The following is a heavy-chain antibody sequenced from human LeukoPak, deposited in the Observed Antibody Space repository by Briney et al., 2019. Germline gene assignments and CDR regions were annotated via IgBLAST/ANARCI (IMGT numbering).Heavy chain of an antibody. D-gene: IGHD6-6*01. CDR3: ARHSSSSYYYYYMDV. J-gene: IGHJ6*03. V-gene: IGHV1-8*01. CDR2: MNPNSGNT. Sequence: ASVKVSCKASGYTFTSYDINWVRQATGQGPEWMGWMNPNSGNTGYAQKFQGRVTMTRNTSISTAYMELSSLRSEDTAVYYCARHSSSSYYYYYMDVWGKGTTVTVSS. CDR1: GYTFTSYD.